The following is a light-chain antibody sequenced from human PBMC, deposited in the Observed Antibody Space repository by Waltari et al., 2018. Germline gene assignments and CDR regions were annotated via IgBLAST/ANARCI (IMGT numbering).Light chain of an antibody. CDR2: DVT. J-gene: IGLJ1*01. CDR1: GNELGHSTF. CDR3: AAYTDTGTYV. V-gene: IGLV2-14*03. Sequence: QSALTQPASVSGSPGQSITISSTATGNELGHSTFVAWYRHLPGEAPSLIIFDVTHRPSVISYRFSGSKSGTTASLTISGLQAEDEADYYFAAYTDTGTYVFGDGTKVTVL.